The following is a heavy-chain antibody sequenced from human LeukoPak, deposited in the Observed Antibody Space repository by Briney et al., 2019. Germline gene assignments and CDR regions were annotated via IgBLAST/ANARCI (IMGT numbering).Heavy chain of an antibody. CDR2: ISGSGGST. D-gene: IGHD3-9*01. CDR3: ARPATYYDILTGLDY. CDR1: GFTFSSYG. V-gene: IGHV3-23*01. Sequence: GGTLRLSCAASGFTFSSYGMSWVRQAPGKGLEWVSAISGSGGSTYYADSVKGRFTISRDNSKNTLYLQMNSLRAEDTAVYYCARPATYYDILTGLDYWGQGTLVTVSS. J-gene: IGHJ4*02.